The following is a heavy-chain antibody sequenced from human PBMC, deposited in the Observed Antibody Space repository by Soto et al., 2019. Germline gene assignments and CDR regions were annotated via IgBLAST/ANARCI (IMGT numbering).Heavy chain of an antibody. CDR3: ARDRVSGSSTSCMNY. CDR1: GFTFSSYA. J-gene: IGHJ4*02. V-gene: IGHV3-30-3*01. Sequence: GGSLRLSCAASGFTFSSYAMHWVRQAPGKGLEWVAVISYDGSNKYYADSVKGRFTISRDNSKNTLYLQMNSLRAEDTAVYYCARDRVSGSSTSCMNYWGQGTLVTVSS. D-gene: IGHD2-2*01. CDR2: ISYDGSNK.